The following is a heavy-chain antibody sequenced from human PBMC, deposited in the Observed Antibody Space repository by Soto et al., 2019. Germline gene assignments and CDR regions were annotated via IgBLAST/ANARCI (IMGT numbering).Heavy chain of an antibody. D-gene: IGHD3-22*01. Sequence: EVQLVESGGGLVQPGRSLRLSCAASGFTFDDYAMHWVRQAPGTGLEWVSTIRWNSGVIGYADSVKGRFTISRDNAKNSLFLHMNSLGGEDTAFYYCVKSSMKTASYFYCMDVGGKGTSVTVSS. J-gene: IGHJ6*03. CDR2: IRWNSGVI. CDR3: VKSSMKTASYFYCMDV. CDR1: GFTFDDYA. V-gene: IGHV3-9*01.